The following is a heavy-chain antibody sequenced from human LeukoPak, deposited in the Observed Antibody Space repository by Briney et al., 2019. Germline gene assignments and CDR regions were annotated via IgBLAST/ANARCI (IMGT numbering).Heavy chain of an antibody. CDR3: ARDLGWRDSSGSSDY. J-gene: IGHJ4*02. V-gene: IGHV1-18*01. Sequence: ASVKVSCKASGYTFTSYGISWVRQAPGQGLEWMGWISAYNGNTNYAQKLQGIVTMTTDTSTSTAYMELRSLRSDDTAVYYCARDLGWRDSSGSSDYWGQGTLVTVSS. CDR1: GYTFTSYG. CDR2: ISAYNGNT. D-gene: IGHD3-22*01.